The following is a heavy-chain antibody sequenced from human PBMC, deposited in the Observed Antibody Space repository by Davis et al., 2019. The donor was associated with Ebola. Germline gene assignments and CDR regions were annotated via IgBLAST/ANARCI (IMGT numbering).Heavy chain of an antibody. Sequence: GESLKISCKCSGYSFTSYWIGWVRQMPGKGLEWMGIIYPGDSDTRYSPSFQGQVTISADKSISTAYLQWSSLKASDTAMYYCASQSGVPCSGGSCLRDWGQGTLVTVSS. J-gene: IGHJ4*02. V-gene: IGHV5-51*01. CDR1: GYSFTSYW. CDR2: IYPGDSDT. D-gene: IGHD2-15*01. CDR3: ASQSGVPCSGGSCLRD.